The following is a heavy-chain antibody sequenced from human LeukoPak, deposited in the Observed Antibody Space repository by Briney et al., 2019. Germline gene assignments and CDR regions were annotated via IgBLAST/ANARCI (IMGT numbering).Heavy chain of an antibody. D-gene: IGHD2-2*03. V-gene: IGHV1-69*06. CDR1: GGTFSSYA. CDR3: ARDMDIVVVPAAYGMDV. Sequence: SVKVSCKASGGTFSSYAISWVRQAPGQGLEWMGGIIPIFGTANYAQKFQGRVTITADKSTSTAYMELSSLRSEDTAVYYCARDMDIVVVPAAYGMDVWGQGTTVTVSS. CDR2: IIPIFGTA. J-gene: IGHJ6*02.